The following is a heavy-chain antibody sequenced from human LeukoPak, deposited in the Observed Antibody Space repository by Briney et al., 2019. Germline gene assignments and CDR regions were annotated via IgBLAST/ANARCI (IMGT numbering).Heavy chain of an antibody. CDR3: ASGPKTAVAGTAHLYYFDY. D-gene: IGHD6-19*01. CDR2: ISSSSSYI. V-gene: IGHV3-21*01. CDR1: GFTFSSYS. Sequence: GGSLRLSCAASGFTFSSYSMNWVRQAPGKGLEWVSSISSSSSYIYYADSVKGRFTISRDNAKNSLYLQMNSLRAEDTAVYYCASGPKTAVAGTAHLYYFDYWGQGTLVTVSS. J-gene: IGHJ4*02.